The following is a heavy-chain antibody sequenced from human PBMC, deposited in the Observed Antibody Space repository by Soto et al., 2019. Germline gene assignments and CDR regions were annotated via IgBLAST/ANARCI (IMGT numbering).Heavy chain of an antibody. CDR2: IKGDETTT. CDR1: GFTFTDDW. Sequence: EVQLVESGGGLVQPGGSLRLSCAASGFTFTDDWVHWVRQSPGKGLVWVSRIKGDETTTNYADSVEGRFTISRDNARNTVYLQINRLRVEDTAVYFCARGLRGTYGMDVWGQGTTVTVSS. V-gene: IGHV3-74*01. CDR3: ARGLRGTYGMDV. J-gene: IGHJ6*02. D-gene: IGHD3-16*01.